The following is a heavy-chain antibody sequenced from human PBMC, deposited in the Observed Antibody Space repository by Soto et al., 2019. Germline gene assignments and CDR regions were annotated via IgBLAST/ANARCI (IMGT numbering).Heavy chain of an antibody. J-gene: IGHJ4*02. CDR3: ARAYDTSGYPRYYLDY. CDR2: INGGNGNT. D-gene: IGHD3-22*01. Sequence: ASVKVSCKASGYTFTSYAMHWVRQAPGQRLEWMGWINGGNGNTKYSQKFQGRVTITRDTSASTAYMELSSLRSEDTAVYYCARAYDTSGYPRYYLDYWGKGTLVTVSS. CDR1: GYTFTSYA. V-gene: IGHV1-3*01.